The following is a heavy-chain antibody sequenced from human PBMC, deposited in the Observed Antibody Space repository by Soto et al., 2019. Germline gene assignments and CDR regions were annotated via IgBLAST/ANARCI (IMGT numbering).Heavy chain of an antibody. Sequence: GGSLRLSCAASGFTFSSYAMSWVRQAPGEGLEWVSAISGSGGSTYYADSVKGRFTISRDNSKNTLYLQMNSLRAEDTAVYYCAKGDELLGYCSGGSCYEGAFDIWGQGTMVTVSS. J-gene: IGHJ3*02. CDR2: ISGSGGST. V-gene: IGHV3-23*01. CDR1: GFTFSSYA. D-gene: IGHD2-15*01. CDR3: AKGDELLGYCSGGSCYEGAFDI.